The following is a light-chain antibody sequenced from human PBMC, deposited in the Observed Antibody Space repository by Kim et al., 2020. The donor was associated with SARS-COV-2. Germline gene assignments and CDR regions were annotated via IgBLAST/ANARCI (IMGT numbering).Light chain of an antibody. CDR2: GAS. Sequence: GSPGERATLSCRASQSVTSNLAWYQQKPGQSPRLLIYGASNRATGVPARFSGGGSGTDFTLTISSLQSEDFAIYYCQQYNNWPWAFGQGTKVDIK. CDR3: QQYNNWPWA. CDR1: QSVTSN. V-gene: IGKV3-15*01. J-gene: IGKJ1*01.